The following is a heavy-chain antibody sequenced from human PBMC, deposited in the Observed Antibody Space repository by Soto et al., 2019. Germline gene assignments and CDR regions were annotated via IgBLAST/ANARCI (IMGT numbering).Heavy chain of an antibody. D-gene: IGHD2-15*01. Sequence: GGSLRLSCAASGFTFSSYGMHWVRQAPGKGLEWVAVISYDGSNKYYADSVKGRFTISRDNSKNTLYLQMNSLRAEDTAVYYCAKDKVWRAVGGSPKQGFDYWGQGTLVTVSS. CDR3: AKDKVWRAVGGSPKQGFDY. J-gene: IGHJ4*02. CDR2: ISYDGSNK. V-gene: IGHV3-30*18. CDR1: GFTFSSYG.